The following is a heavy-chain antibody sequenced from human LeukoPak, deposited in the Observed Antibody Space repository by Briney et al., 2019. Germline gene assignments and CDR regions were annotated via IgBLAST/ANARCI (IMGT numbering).Heavy chain of an antibody. CDR2: IKQDGSEA. CDR3: TRENSGSLSLEY. V-gene: IGHV3-7*01. J-gene: IGHJ4*02. CDR1: GYTFSIYW. D-gene: IGHD1-26*01. Sequence: GGSLRLSCAASGYTFSIYWMNWVRQAPGKGLEWVASIKQDGSEAYYMESVQGRFTISRDNDMNFLYLQLSSLRAEDTAVYYCTRENSGSLSLEYWGQGTLVTVSS.